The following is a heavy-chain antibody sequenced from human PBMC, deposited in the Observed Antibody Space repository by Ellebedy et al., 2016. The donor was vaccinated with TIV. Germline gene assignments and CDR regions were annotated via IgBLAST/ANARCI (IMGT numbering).Heavy chain of an antibody. V-gene: IGHV3-7*01. D-gene: IGHD4-17*01. CDR1: GFSFRSYW. Sequence: GGSLRLSCAASGFSFRSYWMSWVRQVPGKGLEWVANIRQDESEKYYLDSVKGRFTISRDNAKNSLFLQMNSLRAEDTAVYYCATDGSYGDHLFPQHAFTTWGQGTMVSVSS. CDR2: IRQDESEK. CDR3: ATDGSYGDHLFPQHAFTT. J-gene: IGHJ3*02.